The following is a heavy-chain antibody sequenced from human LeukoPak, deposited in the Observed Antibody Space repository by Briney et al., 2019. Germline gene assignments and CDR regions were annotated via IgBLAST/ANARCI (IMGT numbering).Heavy chain of an antibody. D-gene: IGHD1-26*01. Sequence: GGSLRLSCAASGFTLSSYSMNWVRQAPGKGLEWVSYISSSSSTIYYADSVKGRFTISRDNAKNSLYLQMSSLRAEDTAVYYCARDQWEQSSDYWGQGTLVTVSS. CDR3: ARDQWEQSSDY. CDR2: ISSSSSTI. V-gene: IGHV3-48*01. J-gene: IGHJ4*02. CDR1: GFTLSSYS.